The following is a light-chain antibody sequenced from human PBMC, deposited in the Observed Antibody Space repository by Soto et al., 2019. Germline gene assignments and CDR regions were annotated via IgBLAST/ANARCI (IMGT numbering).Light chain of an antibody. CDR2: SND. CDR3: AAWDDSLNGYV. Sequence: QSVLTQSPSASGAPGQRVTISCSGSSSNIGTYTVNWYQQLPGTAPKLLIYSNDQRPSGVPDRFSGSKSGTSASLAISGLLSEDEADYYCAAWDDSLNGYVFGTGTKVTVL. J-gene: IGLJ1*01. V-gene: IGLV1-44*01. CDR1: SSNIGTYT.